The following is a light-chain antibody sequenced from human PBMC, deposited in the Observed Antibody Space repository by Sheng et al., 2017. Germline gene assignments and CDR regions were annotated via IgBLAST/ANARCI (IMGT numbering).Light chain of an antibody. CDR2: AAS. J-gene: IGKJ1*01. CDR1: QSISSY. Sequence: DIQMTQSPSFLSASVGDRVTVTCRASQSISSYLNWYQQKIGKAPKLLIYAASTLQSEVPSRFRGSGSGTDFTLTISSLQPEDFATYYCQQSYSTPRTFGQGPNVEV. V-gene: IGKV1-39*01. CDR3: QQSYSTPRT.